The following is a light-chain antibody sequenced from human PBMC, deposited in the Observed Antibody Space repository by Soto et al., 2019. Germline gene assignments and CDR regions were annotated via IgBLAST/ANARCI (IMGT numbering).Light chain of an antibody. CDR2: STN. V-gene: IGLV8-61*01. CDR3: ALYMGSGIWV. Sequence: QTVVTQEPSFSVSPGLTVTLTCGLSSGSVSTSYYPSWYQQTPGQAPRTLIYSTNTRSSGVHDRFSGSILGNRAGLTITGAQTDDESDYYCALYMGSGIWVFGGGTKLTVL. J-gene: IGLJ3*02. CDR1: SGSVSTSYY.